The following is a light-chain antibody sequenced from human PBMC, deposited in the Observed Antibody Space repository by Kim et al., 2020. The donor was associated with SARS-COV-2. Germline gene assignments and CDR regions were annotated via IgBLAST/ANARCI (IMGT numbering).Light chain of an antibody. CDR2: QAS. V-gene: IGKV1-5*03. J-gene: IGKJ1*01. CDR1: QNINGW. Sequence: ASVGDRVTITCRASQNINGWLAWHQQKPGKAPKVLIYQASSLESGVPSRFSGSGSGTEFTLTISSLQPDDFATYFCQQYADYSWTFCQGTKVDIK. CDR3: QQYADYSWT.